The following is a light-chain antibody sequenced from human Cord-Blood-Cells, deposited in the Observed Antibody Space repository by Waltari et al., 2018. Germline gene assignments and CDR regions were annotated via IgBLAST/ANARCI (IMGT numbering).Light chain of an antibody. CDR1: QSVSSN. Sequence: EIVMPQSPATLSVSTGERATLSCRASQSVSSNLAWYQQKPGQAPRLLIYGASTRATGIPARFSGSGSGTEFTLTISSLQSEDVAVYYCQQYNNWPRTFGQGTKVEIK. J-gene: IGKJ1*01. CDR2: GAS. CDR3: QQYNNWPRT. V-gene: IGKV3-15*01.